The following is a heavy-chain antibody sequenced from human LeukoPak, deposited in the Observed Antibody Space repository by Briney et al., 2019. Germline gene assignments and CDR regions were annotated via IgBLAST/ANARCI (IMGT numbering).Heavy chain of an antibody. CDR3: PYKAPTGWYQA. CDR2: IYWDDDK. J-gene: IGHJ4*02. V-gene: IGHV2-5*02. CDR1: EFLLTTSGVA. Sequence: ESGPTLVNLTQTLTLTCDFSEFLLTTSGVAVGWIRQPPGKALEWLTLIYWDDDKRHSPSLKSRLTVTKDTSKNQVVLTVTNMLPMNAATYYFPYKAPTGWYQAWGQGTLVTVSS. D-gene: IGHD6-19*01.